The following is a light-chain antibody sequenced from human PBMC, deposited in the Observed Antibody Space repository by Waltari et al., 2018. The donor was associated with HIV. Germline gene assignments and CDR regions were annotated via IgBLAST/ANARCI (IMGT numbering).Light chain of an antibody. Sequence: QPVLSQAPSASGAPGPRLVISCSGDLSNIGRTAVSWYQHPPGRAPRLLIDGNNERPSEVPDRFSGSKSGSSASLAISGLQSEDEGDYFCAAWDDGLSGVIFGGGTRLTV. CDR1: LSNIGRTA. CDR3: AAWDDGLSGVI. J-gene: IGLJ2*01. V-gene: IGLV1-47*01. CDR2: GNN.